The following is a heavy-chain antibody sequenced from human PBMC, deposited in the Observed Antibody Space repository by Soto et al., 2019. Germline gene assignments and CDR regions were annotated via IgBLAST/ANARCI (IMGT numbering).Heavy chain of an antibody. Sequence: PSETLSLTCTVSGDSVSSGASHWTWIRQAPGKGLEWIGYIFSSGTTYYNPSLKSRLTMSLDTSQNQFSLKLNSVTAADTAVYFCARVPSPFDFYYAMDVWGQGTTVTVSS. D-gene: IGHD3-16*01. J-gene: IGHJ6*02. CDR2: IFSSGTT. V-gene: IGHV4-30-4*02. CDR1: GDSVSSGASH. CDR3: ARVPSPFDFYYAMDV.